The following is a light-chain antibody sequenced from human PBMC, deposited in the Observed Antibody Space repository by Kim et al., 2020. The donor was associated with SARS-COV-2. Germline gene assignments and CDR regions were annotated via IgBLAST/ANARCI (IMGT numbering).Light chain of an antibody. CDR3: LQHNTAPIT. J-gene: IGKJ5*01. V-gene: IGKV1-17*01. CDR2: DAS. CDR1: QGISRD. Sequence: ASVGDRVTITCRASQGISRDVGWYQQKPGGVPKRLIYDASSLRSGVPSRFSGSGSGTDFTLTISSVQPEDFATYFCLQHNTAPITFGQGTRLEIK.